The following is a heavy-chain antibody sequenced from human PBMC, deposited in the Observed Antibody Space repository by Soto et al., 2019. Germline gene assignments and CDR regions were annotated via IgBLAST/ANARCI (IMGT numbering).Heavy chain of an antibody. Sequence: PSETLSLTCTVSGGSISSYYWNWIRQPPGKGLEWIGYIYNSGNTNYNPSLRSRVTISVDTSKNQFSLKLTSVTAADTAVYYCAAPPRYWGQGTLVPVSS. V-gene: IGHV4-59*01. J-gene: IGHJ4*02. CDR2: IYNSGNT. CDR1: GGSISSYY. D-gene: IGHD6-6*01. CDR3: AAPPRY.